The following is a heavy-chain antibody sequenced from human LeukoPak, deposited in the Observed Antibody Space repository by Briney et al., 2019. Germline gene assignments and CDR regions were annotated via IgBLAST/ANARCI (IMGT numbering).Heavy chain of an antibody. V-gene: IGHV3-23*01. CDR1: GFTFSSYA. CDR3: AKNIVLMVYAINYFDY. Sequence: GGSLRLSCAASGFTFSSYAMSSVRQAPGKGLEWVSAISGSGGSTYYADSVKGRFTISRDNSKNTLYLQMNSLRAEDTAVYYCAKNIVLMVYAINYFDYWGQGTLVTVSS. J-gene: IGHJ4*02. CDR2: ISGSGGST. D-gene: IGHD2-8*01.